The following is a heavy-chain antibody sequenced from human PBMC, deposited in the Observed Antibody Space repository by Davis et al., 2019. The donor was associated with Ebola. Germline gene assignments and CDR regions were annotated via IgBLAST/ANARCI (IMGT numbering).Heavy chain of an antibody. J-gene: IGHJ4*02. D-gene: IGHD1-26*01. V-gene: IGHV3-23*01. CDR2: VTSSGDNT. CDR1: GFTFSSYA. Sequence: GESLKISCAASGFTFSSYAMTWVRQAPGKGLEWVSTVTSSGDNTYTADSVQGRFTISRDNAKNTLYLQMNDLRAEDTALYYCARDEVGGYDYWGQGTLVTVSS. CDR3: ARDEVGGYDY.